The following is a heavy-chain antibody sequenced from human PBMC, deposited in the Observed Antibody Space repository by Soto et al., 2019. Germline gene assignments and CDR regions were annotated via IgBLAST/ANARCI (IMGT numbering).Heavy chain of an antibody. D-gene: IGHD5-12*01. Sequence: QAQLVQSGAEVKKSGASVRVSCKASGYTLTNHGVTWVRQAPGQGLEWLGRVTPYKADTNSAQNLQGRVTMATDTSTNTAYLELRSLRSDDTAVYFCATDGPSNSGNLYAFDIWGQGTMVTVSA. CDR2: VTPYKADT. V-gene: IGHV1-18*04. CDR1: GYTLTNHG. CDR3: ATDGPSNSGNLYAFDI. J-gene: IGHJ3*02.